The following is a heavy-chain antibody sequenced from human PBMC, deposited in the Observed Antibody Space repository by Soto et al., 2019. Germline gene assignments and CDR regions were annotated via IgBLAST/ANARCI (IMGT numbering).Heavy chain of an antibody. CDR3: TPGGTTVISETVGATNYFDY. CDR1: GFTFSNAW. J-gene: IGHJ4*02. V-gene: IGHV3-15*01. D-gene: IGHD1-26*01. CDR2: IKSKTDGGTT. Sequence: GGSLRLSCAASGFTFSNAWMSWVRQAPGKXLEWVGRIKSKTDGGTTDYAAPVKGRFTISRDDSKNTLYLQMNSLKTEDTAVYYCTPGGTTVISETVGATNYFDYWGQGTLVTVSS.